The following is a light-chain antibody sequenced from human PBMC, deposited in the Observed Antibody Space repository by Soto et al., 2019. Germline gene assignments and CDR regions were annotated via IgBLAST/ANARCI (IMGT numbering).Light chain of an antibody. CDR3: QQYKNWLRPT. Sequence: IVMTQSPATLSVSPGERATLSCRASQSVSSSLAWSQQKPGQGPRLLIYGASTRATGIPARFSGSGSGTEFTLTISSLHSEEFSVYYCQQYKNWLRPTFGGGTKVEIK. CDR2: GAS. CDR1: QSVSSS. J-gene: IGKJ4*01. V-gene: IGKV3-15*01.